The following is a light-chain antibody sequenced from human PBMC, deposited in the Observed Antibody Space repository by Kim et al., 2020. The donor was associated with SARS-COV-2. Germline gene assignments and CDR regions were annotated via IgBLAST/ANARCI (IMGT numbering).Light chain of an antibody. J-gene: IGLJ3*02. CDR3: HVWHSNTAV. Sequence: SYELTQPLSESVALGQTARITCGGSSIGAKSVHWYQQKPGQAPVLVIYRDRNRPSGIPERFSGSNSGNTATLTISRAQAGDEADYYCHVWHSNTAVFGGGTQLTVL. V-gene: IGLV3-9*01. CDR2: RDR. CDR1: SIGAKS.